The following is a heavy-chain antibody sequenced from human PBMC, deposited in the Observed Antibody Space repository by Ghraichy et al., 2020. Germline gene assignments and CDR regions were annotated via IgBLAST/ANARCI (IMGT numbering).Heavy chain of an antibody. Sequence: SETLSLTCTVSGGSISSSSYYWGWIRQPPGKGLEWIGSIYYSGSTYYNPSLKSRVTISVDTSKNQFSLKLSSVTAADTAVYYCARALPAYYDFWSGYSPPYYFDYWGQGTLVTVSS. D-gene: IGHD3-3*01. CDR1: GGSISSSSYY. J-gene: IGHJ4*02. V-gene: IGHV4-39*01. CDR2: IYYSGST. CDR3: ARALPAYYDFWSGYSPPYYFDY.